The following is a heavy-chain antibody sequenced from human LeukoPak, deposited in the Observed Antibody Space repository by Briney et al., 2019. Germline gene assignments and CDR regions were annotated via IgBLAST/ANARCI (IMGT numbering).Heavy chain of an antibody. V-gene: IGHV4-34*01. CDR3: ARDCCSSKTLWFDP. D-gene: IGHD2-2*01. CDR2: INHSGST. CDR1: GGSFSGYY. Sequence: SETLSLTCAVYGGSFSGYYWSWIRQPPGKGLEWIGEINHSGSTNYNPSLKSRVTISVDTSKNQFSLKLSSVTAADTAVYYCARDCCSSKTLWFDPWGQGTLVTVSS. J-gene: IGHJ5*02.